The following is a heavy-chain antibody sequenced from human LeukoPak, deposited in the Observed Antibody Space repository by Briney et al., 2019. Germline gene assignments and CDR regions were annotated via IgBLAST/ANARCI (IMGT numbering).Heavy chain of an antibody. V-gene: IGHV3-23*01. Sequence: GGSLRLSCAASGFTFSSSAMNWVRQVPGKGLEWVSASGTVGDTYYADSVKGRFTISRDDSKNTLYLQMTSLRAEDTAVYYCAKKTPGTYPSDYWGQGTLVTVSP. CDR1: GFTFSSSA. CDR2: SGTVGDT. J-gene: IGHJ4*02. D-gene: IGHD6-13*01. CDR3: AKKTPGTYPSDY.